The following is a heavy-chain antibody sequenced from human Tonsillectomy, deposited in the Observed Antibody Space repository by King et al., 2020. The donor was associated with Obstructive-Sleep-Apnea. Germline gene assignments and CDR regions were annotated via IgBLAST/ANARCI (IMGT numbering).Heavy chain of an antibody. J-gene: IGHJ6*02. D-gene: IGHD6-13*01. CDR3: ARPYSSSWNRYYYYAMDV. Sequence: VQLVESGGGVVQPGRSLRLSCAASGFPFSSYAMHWVRQAPGKGLEWVAVISYDGNNKHYADSVKGRFTISRDNSKNTLYLQMNSLSAEDTALYYCARPYSSSWNRYYYYAMDVWGQGTTVTVSS. V-gene: IGHV3-30-3*01. CDR1: GFPFSSYA. CDR2: ISYDGNNK.